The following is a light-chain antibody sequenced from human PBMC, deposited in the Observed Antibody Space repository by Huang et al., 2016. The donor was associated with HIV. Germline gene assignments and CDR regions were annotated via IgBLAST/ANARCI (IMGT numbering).Light chain of an antibody. CDR2: GAA. Sequence: EIVMTQSPATLSVSPGERATLSCRASQSVSSNLAWYQQKPGQAPSLLIYGAASRATGIPARVSGSGSGTDCTLTINSLQSEDFAIYYCQQYNNWLTFGGGTKVEIK. CDR3: QQYNNWLT. V-gene: IGKV3-15*01. J-gene: IGKJ4*01. CDR1: QSVSSN.